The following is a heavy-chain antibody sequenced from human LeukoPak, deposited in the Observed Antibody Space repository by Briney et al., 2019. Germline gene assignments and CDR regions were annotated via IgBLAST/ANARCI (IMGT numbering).Heavy chain of an antibody. CDR3: ARDSYYYDSSGVY. V-gene: IGHV3-7*01. CDR2: IKQDGSEK. Sequence: GGSLRLSCAASGFTFSSYWMSWVRQAPGKGLEWVANIKQDGSEKYYVDSVKGRFTISRDNAKNSLYLQMNSLRAEDTAVYYCARDSYYYDSSGVYWGQGTLVTVSS. J-gene: IGHJ4*02. D-gene: IGHD3-22*01. CDR1: GFTFSSYW.